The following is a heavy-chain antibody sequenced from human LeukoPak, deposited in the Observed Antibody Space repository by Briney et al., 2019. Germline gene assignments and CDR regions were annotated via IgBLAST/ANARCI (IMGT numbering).Heavy chain of an antibody. CDR2: IYPGDSDT. Sequence: GEYLKIPCKDSGNTFTTSLIVWVRLMPGKGLEWMGIIYPGDSDTKYSPSFQGQVTISADKSINTAYLQWSSLKASDTAIYYCARPKYSSSLAFGYWGQGTPVTVSS. D-gene: IGHD6-6*01. J-gene: IGHJ4*02. V-gene: IGHV5-51*01. CDR3: ARPKYSSSLAFGY. CDR1: GNTFTTSL.